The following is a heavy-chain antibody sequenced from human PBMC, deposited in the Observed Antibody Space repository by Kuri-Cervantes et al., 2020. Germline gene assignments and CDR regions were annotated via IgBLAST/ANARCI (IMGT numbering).Heavy chain of an antibody. V-gene: IGHV4-59*01. CDR3: ASEDYDILTGPIDY. CDR2: IYYSGST. J-gene: IGHJ4*02. CDR1: GGSISSYY. Sequence: SETLSLTCTVSGGSISSYYWSWIRQPPGKGLEWIGYIYYSGSTNYNPSLKSRVTISVDTSKNQFSLKLSSVTAADTAVYYCASEDYDILTGPIDYWGQGTLVTVSS. D-gene: IGHD3-9*01.